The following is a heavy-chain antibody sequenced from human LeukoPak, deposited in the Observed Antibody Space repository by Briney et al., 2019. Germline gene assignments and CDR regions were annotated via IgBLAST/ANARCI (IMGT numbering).Heavy chain of an antibody. CDR2: INHSGST. D-gene: IGHD6-19*01. CDR3: ARVYRGIAVAGHEGYFDY. J-gene: IGHJ4*02. Sequence: SETLSLTCAVYGGSFSGYYWSWIRQPPGKGLEWIGEINHSGSTNYNPSLKGRVTISVDTSKNQLSLKLSSVTAADPAVYYCARVYRGIAVAGHEGYFDYWGQGTLVTVSS. CDR1: GGSFSGYY. V-gene: IGHV4-34*01.